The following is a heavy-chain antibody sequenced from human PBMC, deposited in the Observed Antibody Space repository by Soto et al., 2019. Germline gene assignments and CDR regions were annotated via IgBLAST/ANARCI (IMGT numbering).Heavy chain of an antibody. V-gene: IGHV4-59*01. J-gene: IGHJ4*02. CDR3: ALRIMAGVPEY. Sequence: QVQLQESGPGLVKPSETLSLTCAVSGDSISSYYCMWIRQPPGKGLESIGYLYYGRSANYNPSLHSRVTLSVDTSTNQCSLTLSSMTAADTAVYYCALRIMAGVPEYWGQGTLVTVSS. D-gene: IGHD3-3*01. CDR2: LYYGRSA. CDR1: GDSISSYY.